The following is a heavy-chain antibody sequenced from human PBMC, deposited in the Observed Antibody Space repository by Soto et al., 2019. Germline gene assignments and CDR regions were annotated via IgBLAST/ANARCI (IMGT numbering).Heavy chain of an antibody. V-gene: IGHV1-69*13. CDR2: IIPIFGTA. Sequence: GASVKVSCKASGGTFSSYAISWVRQAPGQGLEWMGGIIPIFGTANYAQKFQGRVTITADESTSTAYMELSSLRSEDTAVYYCARVRCSSTSRYHYYYGMDVWGQGTTVTVSS. D-gene: IGHD2-2*01. CDR3: ARVRCSSTSRYHYYYGMDV. CDR1: GGTFSSYA. J-gene: IGHJ6*02.